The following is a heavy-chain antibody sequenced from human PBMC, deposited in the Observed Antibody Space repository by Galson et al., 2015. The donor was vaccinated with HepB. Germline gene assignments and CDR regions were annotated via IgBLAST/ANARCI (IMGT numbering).Heavy chain of an antibody. Sequence: SLRLSCAASGFTFSSYAMSWVRQAPGKGLEWVSAISGSGGSTYYANSVKGRFTIPRDNSKNTLYLQMNSLRADDTAVYYCARPKLWYSSGWSYYFDYWGQGTLVTVSS. CDR3: ARPKLWYSSGWSYYFDY. D-gene: IGHD6-19*01. V-gene: IGHV3-23*01. J-gene: IGHJ4*02. CDR1: GFTFSSYA. CDR2: ISGSGGST.